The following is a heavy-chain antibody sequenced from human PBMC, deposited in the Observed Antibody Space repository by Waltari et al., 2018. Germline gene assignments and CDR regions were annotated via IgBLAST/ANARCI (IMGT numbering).Heavy chain of an antibody. J-gene: IGHJ6*02. Sequence: QVQLQESGPGLVTPSQTLSLTCTVSGGSSSRGDCYWSWFRQPPGKGLGWIGYIYYSGSTYYNPSLKRRVTISVDTSKNQFSLKLSSVTAADTAVYYCAREGGAGPDYYYYGMDVWGQGTTVTVSS. D-gene: IGHD3-16*01. CDR1: GGSSSRGDCY. CDR3: AREGGAGPDYYYYGMDV. V-gene: IGHV4-30-4*08. CDR2: IYYSGST.